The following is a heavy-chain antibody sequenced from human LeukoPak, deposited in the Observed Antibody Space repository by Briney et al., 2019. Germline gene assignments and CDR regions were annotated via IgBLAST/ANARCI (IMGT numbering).Heavy chain of an antibody. J-gene: IGHJ4*02. CDR1: GFTFDDYG. CDR2: INWNVGST. V-gene: IGHV3-20*04. D-gene: IGHD3-10*01. CDR3: ASHYHGSGSYYSKGLDY. Sequence: PGGSLRLSCAASGFTFDDYGMSWVRQAPGKGLEWVSGINWNVGSTSYTYSVKGRFTISRDNSKKSPYLKMNSLRAEDTALYYCASHYHGSGSYYSKGLDYWGQGTLVTVSS.